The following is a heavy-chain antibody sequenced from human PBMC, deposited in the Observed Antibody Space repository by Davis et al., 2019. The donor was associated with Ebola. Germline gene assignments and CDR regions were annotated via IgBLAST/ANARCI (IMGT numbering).Heavy chain of an antibody. J-gene: IGHJ6*02. CDR3: ARWANVLQRNSGMDV. V-gene: IGHV4-59*01. CDR2: IYYSGST. Sequence: MPSETLSLTCTVSGGSISSYYWSWIRQPPGKGLEWIGYIYYSGSTNYNPSLKSRVTISVDTSKNQFSLKLSSVTAADTAVYYCARWANVLQRNSGMDVWGQGTTVTVSS. CDR1: GGSISSYY. D-gene: IGHD2-8*01.